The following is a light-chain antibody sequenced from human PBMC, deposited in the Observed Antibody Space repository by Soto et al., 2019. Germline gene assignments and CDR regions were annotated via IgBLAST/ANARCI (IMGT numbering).Light chain of an antibody. Sequence: QSALTQPASVSGSPGQSITISCTGTSRDVGGHNFVSWYQHHPGKVPKLIIYEVSNRPSGVYNRFFGSKSANTASLTISGLQPEDEADYYCMSYRRDNTGSTLVFGTGTKVTVL. CDR3: MSYRRDNTGSTLV. CDR2: EVS. CDR1: SRDVGGHNF. J-gene: IGLJ1*01. V-gene: IGLV2-14*01.